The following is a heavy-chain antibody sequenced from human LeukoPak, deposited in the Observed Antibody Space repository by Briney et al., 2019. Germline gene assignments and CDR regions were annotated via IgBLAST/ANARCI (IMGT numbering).Heavy chain of an antibody. Sequence: PGGSLRLSCAASGFTFSSYSMNWVRQAPGKGLEWVSSISSSSSYIYYADSVKGRFTISRDNAKNSLYLQMNSLRAEDTAVYYCARGSRTPRRIVGATLDYWGQGTLVTVSS. D-gene: IGHD1-26*01. CDR3: ARGSRTPRRIVGATLDY. CDR2: ISSSSSYI. V-gene: IGHV3-21*01. J-gene: IGHJ4*02. CDR1: GFTFSSYS.